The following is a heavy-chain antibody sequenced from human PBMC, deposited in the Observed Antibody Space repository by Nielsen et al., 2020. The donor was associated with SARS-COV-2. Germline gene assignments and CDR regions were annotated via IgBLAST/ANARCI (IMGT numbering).Heavy chain of an antibody. J-gene: IGHJ5*02. Sequence: SETLSLTCTVSGGSISSSSYYWGWIRQPPGKGLEWIGSIYYSGSTYYNPSLKSRVTISVDTSKNQFSLKLSSVTAADTAVYYCARYSSSSFWFDPWGQGTLVTVSS. D-gene: IGHD6-6*01. CDR2: IYYSGST. CDR1: GGSISSSSYY. V-gene: IGHV4-39*01. CDR3: ARYSSSSFWFDP.